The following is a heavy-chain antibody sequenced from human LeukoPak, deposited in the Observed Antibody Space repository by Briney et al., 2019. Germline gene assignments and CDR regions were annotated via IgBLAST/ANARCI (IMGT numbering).Heavy chain of an antibody. CDR3: ARGYCSSTSCYYDY. CDR1: GGSISSGDYY. V-gene: IGHV4-30-4*01. CDR2: IYYSGST. D-gene: IGHD2-2*01. Sequence: SQTLSLTCTVSGGSISSGDYYWSWIRQPPGKGLEWIGYIYYSGSTYYNPSLKSRVIMSVDTSKNQFSLKLSSVTAADTAVYYCARGYCSSTSCYYDYWGQGTLVTVSS. J-gene: IGHJ4*02.